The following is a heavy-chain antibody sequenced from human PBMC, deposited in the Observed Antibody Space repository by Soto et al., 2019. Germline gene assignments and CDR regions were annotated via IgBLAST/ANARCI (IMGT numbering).Heavy chain of an antibody. CDR2: LNQNGREK. Sequence: EMHLVESGGGLVQPGGSLRLSCAASGFPFSIHWMNWVRQAPGKGLEWVANLNQNGREKYYVDSVKGRFTISRDNAKNSLSLQMNSLRAEDTAVYYCAGGSYWGHGTLVSVSS. CDR1: GFPFSIHW. CDR3: AGGSY. D-gene: IGHD3-10*01. J-gene: IGHJ4*01. V-gene: IGHV3-7*01.